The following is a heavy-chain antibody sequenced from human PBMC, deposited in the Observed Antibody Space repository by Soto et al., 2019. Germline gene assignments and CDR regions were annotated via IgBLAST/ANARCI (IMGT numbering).Heavy chain of an antibody. J-gene: IGHJ6*02. CDR3: ARDQSFDRTYYHGIDV. V-gene: IGHV1-18*01. D-gene: IGHD3-22*01. CDR1: GYPFNHYG. CDR2: ISPFNGNT. Sequence: ASVKVSCKSSGYPFNHYGITWIRQAPGQGLEWMGWISPFNGNTNYGQTLQGRVTLTTETSTSTVYMELRSLRSDDTAVYYCARDQSFDRTYYHGIDVWGQGTTVTVSS.